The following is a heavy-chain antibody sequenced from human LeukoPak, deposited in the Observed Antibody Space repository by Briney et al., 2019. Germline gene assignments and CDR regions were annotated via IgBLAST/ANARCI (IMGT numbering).Heavy chain of an antibody. CDR2: ISGSGGST. V-gene: IGHV3-23*01. J-gene: IGHJ4*02. CDR3: AKADGSYKTLIDY. Sequence: PGGSLRLSCAASGFTFSICAMNWVRQAPGKGLEWVSGISGSGGSTYYADSVKGRFPISRDSSKNTVYLQMNSLRAEDTDVYYCAKADGSYKTLIDYWGQGTLVTVSS. D-gene: IGHD3-10*01. CDR1: GFTFSICA.